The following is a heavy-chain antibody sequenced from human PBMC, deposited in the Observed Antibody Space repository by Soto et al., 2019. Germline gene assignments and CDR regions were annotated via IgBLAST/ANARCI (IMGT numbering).Heavy chain of an antibody. CDR3: ARVPQSVGVNYYDSSGYPDY. CDR1: GYTFTSYG. J-gene: IGHJ4*02. V-gene: IGHV1-18*01. Sequence: ASVKVSCKASGYTFTSYGISWVRQAPGQWLEWMGWISAYNGNTNYAQKLQGRVTMTTDTSTSTAYMELRSLRSDDTAVYYCARVPQSVGVNYYDSSGYPDYWGQGTLVTVSS. D-gene: IGHD3-22*01. CDR2: ISAYNGNT.